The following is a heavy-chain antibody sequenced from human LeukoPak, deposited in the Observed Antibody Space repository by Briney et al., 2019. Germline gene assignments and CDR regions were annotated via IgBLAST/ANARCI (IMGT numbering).Heavy chain of an antibody. Sequence: GGSLRLSCAASGFTFSSYEMNWVRQAPGKGLEWVSSISGSSSYIYYADSLKGRFTISRDNAKNSLYLQMNSLRAEDTAVYYCARGATYALEDYWGQGTLVTVSS. V-gene: IGHV3-21*01. CDR3: ARGATYALEDY. CDR2: ISGSSSYI. J-gene: IGHJ4*02. CDR1: GFTFSSYE. D-gene: IGHD2-2*01.